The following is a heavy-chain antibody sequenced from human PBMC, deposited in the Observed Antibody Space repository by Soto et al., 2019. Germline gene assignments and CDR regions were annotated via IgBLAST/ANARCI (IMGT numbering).Heavy chain of an antibody. CDR2: ISSSSSYT. CDR3: ATGQYYYDSSGYYYS. Sequence: QVQLVESGGGLVKPGGSLRLSCAASGFTFSDYYMSWIRQAPGKGLEWVSYISSSSSYTNYADSVKGRFTISRDNAKHSLYLPMNSLRAEDTAVYYCATGQYYYDSSGYYYSWGQGTLVTVSS. CDR1: GFTFSDYY. V-gene: IGHV3-11*05. D-gene: IGHD3-22*01. J-gene: IGHJ4*02.